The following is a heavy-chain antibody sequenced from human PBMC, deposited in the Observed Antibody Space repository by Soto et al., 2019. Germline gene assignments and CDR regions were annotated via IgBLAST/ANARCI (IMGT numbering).Heavy chain of an antibody. CDR2: FSITSSYI. CDR1: GFTFSSYS. D-gene: IGHD3-10*01. V-gene: IGHV3-21*01. CDR3: ARDSMEFYFEY. Sequence: GGSLRLSCAASGFTFSSYSMNWVRQAPGKGLEWVSSFSITSSYIYYADSVKGRFTTSRDNAENSLYLQMNSLKPEDSAVYYCARDSMEFYFEYWGQGVLVTVSS. J-gene: IGHJ4*02.